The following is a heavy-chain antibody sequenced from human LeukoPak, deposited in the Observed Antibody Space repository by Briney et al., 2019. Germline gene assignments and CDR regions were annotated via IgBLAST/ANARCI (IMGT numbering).Heavy chain of an antibody. Sequence: SQTLSLTCAVSGGSISSGGYSWSWIRQPPGKGLEWIGYIYHSGSTYYNPSLKSRVTMSVDTSKNQISLKLSSVTAADTAVYYCARQRDDAFDIWGQGTMVTVSS. J-gene: IGHJ3*02. CDR3: ARQRDDAFDI. CDR2: IYHSGST. CDR1: GGSISSGGYS. V-gene: IGHV4-30-2*01.